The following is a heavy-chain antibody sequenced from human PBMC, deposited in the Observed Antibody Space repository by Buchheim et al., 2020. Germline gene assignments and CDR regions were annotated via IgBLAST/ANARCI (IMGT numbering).Heavy chain of an antibody. V-gene: IGHV1-46*01. CDR3: ARTQYCGGDRYPDRGNRFDY. J-gene: IGHJ4*02. CDR1: GYTFTSYY. CDR2: INPSGGST. Sequence: QVQLVQSGAEVKKPGASVKVSCKASGYTFTSYYMHWVRQAPGQGLEWMGIINPSGGSTSYAQKFQGRVTMTRDTSTRTVYMELSSLRSEDTAVYYCARTQYCGGDRYPDRGNRFDYWGQGTL. D-gene: IGHD2-21*02.